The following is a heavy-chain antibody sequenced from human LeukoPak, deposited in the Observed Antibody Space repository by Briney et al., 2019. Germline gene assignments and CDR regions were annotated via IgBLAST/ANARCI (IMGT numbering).Heavy chain of an antibody. Sequence: RPGGSLRLSCVASGFTFSSSWMTRVRQAPGKGLEWVSAISSTDAGTYHADSVRGRFTISRDSSKNTLYLQMNSLRAEDAAVYYCAKAPVTSCRGAYCYPFDYWGQGTLVTVSS. J-gene: IGHJ4*02. V-gene: IGHV3-23*01. CDR1: GFTFSSSW. D-gene: IGHD2-21*01. CDR3: AKAPVTSCRGAYCYPFDY. CDR2: ISSTDAGT.